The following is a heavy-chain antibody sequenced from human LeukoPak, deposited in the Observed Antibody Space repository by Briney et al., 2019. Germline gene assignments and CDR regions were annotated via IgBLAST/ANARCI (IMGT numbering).Heavy chain of an antibody. CDR1: GFTFSDYY. CDR2: INSTSIYT. Sequence: GGSLRLSCAASGFTFSDYYMSWIRQAPGKGLEWVSDINSTSIYTNYADSVKGRFTISRDNAKNSLYLQMNSLRAEDTAVYYSAREDGYSSSWYSEYWGQGTLVTASS. CDR3: AREDGYSSSWYSEY. D-gene: IGHD6-13*01. J-gene: IGHJ4*02. V-gene: IGHV3-11*05.